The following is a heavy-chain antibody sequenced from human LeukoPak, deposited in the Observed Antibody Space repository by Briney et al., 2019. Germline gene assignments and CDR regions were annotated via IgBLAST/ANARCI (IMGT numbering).Heavy chain of an antibody. V-gene: IGHV1-69*13. CDR1: GGTFSSYA. Sequence: SVKVSCKASGGTFSSYAISWVRQAPGQGLEWMGGIIPIFGTANYAQKSQGRVTITADESTSTAYMELSSLRSEDTAVYYCARDRDDILTGYYPDYYYGMDVWGQGTTVTVSS. CDR2: IIPIFGTA. CDR3: ARDRDDILTGYYPDYYYGMDV. J-gene: IGHJ6*02. D-gene: IGHD3-9*01.